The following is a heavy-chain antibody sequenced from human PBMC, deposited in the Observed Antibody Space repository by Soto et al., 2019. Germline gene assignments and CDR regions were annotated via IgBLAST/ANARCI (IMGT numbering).Heavy chain of an antibody. CDR1: GGSFSGYY. J-gene: IGHJ5*02. D-gene: IGHD3-10*01. CDR3: TRRVESRSFWFDP. CDR2: IYHSGST. V-gene: IGHV4-34*01. Sequence: PSETLSLTCAVYGGSFSGYYWTWIRQTPEKGLEWIGEIYHSGSTTHNPSLKSRVTISVDRSKNQFSLNLNSVTAADTAIYYCTRRVESRSFWFDPWGQGTQVTVYS.